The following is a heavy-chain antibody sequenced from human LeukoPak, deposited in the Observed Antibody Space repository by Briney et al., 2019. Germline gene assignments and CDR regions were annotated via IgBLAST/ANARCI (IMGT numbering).Heavy chain of an antibody. J-gene: IGHJ4*02. V-gene: IGHV4-34*01. D-gene: IGHD1-26*01. CDR1: GGSITGYY. CDR2: IHYTGAT. CDR3: ARTRRVGALPVYFDY. Sequence: PSETLSLTCAVYGGSITGYYWSWIRQTPGRGLEWVGEIHYTGATSYNPSLKSRATISTDTSKNQFSLKLSSVTAADTAVYYCARTRRVGALPVYFDYWGQGTLVTVSS.